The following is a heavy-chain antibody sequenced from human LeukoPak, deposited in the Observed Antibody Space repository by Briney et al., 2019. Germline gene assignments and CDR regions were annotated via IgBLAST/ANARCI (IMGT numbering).Heavy chain of an antibody. V-gene: IGHV4-4*07. CDR3: ATQYYYGSGYPFDP. D-gene: IGHD3-10*01. CDR1: GGSISSYY. Sequence: PSETLSLTCTVSGGSISSYYWSWIRQPAGKGLEWIGRIYTSGSTNYNPSLKSRVTISVDKSKNQFSLKLSSVIGADTAVYYCATQYYYGSGYPFDPWGQGTLVTVSS. CDR2: IYTSGST. J-gene: IGHJ5*02.